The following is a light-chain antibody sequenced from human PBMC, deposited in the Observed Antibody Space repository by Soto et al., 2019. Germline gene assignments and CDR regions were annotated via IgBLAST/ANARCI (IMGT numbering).Light chain of an antibody. CDR1: NSRSKS. V-gene: IGLV3-21*04. J-gene: IGLJ2*01. CDR2: YDS. Sequence: SYELTQPPSVSVAPGKTARITCGGNNSRSKSVHWYQQKPGQAPVLVIYYDSDRPSGIPERFSGSNSGNTATLTISRVEAGDEADYYCQVWDSSSDHVVFGGGTKLTVL. CDR3: QVWDSSSDHVV.